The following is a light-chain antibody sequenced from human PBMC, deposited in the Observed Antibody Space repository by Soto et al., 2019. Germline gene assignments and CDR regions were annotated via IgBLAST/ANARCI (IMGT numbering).Light chain of an antibody. Sequence: DIQMTQSPSTLSASVGDRVTITCRASPSISSGLAWYQQKPGKAPKLRVYKASSLESGVPSRFSGSGSGTEFTLTISSLQPDDFATYYCQQYNSYPYTFGQGTKLEIK. CDR2: KAS. J-gene: IGKJ2*01. CDR1: PSISSG. CDR3: QQYNSYPYT. V-gene: IGKV1-5*03.